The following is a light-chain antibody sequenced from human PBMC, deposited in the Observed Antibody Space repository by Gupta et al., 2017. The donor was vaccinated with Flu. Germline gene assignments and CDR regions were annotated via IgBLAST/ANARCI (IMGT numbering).Light chain of an antibody. J-gene: IGKJ2*03. CDR3: QQYGRSPYS. Sequence: EIVLTQSPGTLSLSPGERATLSCRASQSVSNNYLAWYQQKPGQAPRLLIYGASSRATGIPDRFSGSGSATDFTLTISRLETEDFTVYYCQQYGRSPYSFGQGTKLEIK. CDR2: GAS. V-gene: IGKV3-20*01. CDR1: QSVSNNY.